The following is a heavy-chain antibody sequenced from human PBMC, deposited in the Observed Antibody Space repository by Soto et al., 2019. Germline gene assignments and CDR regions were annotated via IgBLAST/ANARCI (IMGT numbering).Heavy chain of an antibody. J-gene: IGHJ4*02. V-gene: IGHV1-18*01. D-gene: IGHD3-3*01. CDR3: AREHYDFWSGYWEKTFDY. CDR1: GYTFTSYG. Sequence: ASVKVSCKASGYTFTSYGISWVRQAPGQGLEWMGWISAYNGNTNYAQKLQGRVTMTTDTSTSTAYMELRSLRSDDTAVYYCAREHYDFWSGYWEKTFDYWGQGTLVTVSS. CDR2: ISAYNGNT.